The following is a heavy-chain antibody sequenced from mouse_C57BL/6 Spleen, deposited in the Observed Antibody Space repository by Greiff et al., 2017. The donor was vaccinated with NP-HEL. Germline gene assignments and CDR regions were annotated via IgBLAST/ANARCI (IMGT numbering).Heavy chain of an antibody. CDR3: ARGDGLLRPHYFDY. V-gene: IGHV1-64*01. Sequence: QVQLQQSGAELVKPGASVKLSCKASGYTFTSYWMHWVKQRPGQGLEWIGMIHPNSGSTNYNEKFKSKATLTVDKSSSTAYMQLSSLTSEDSAVYYCARGDGLLRPHYFDYWGQGTTLTVSS. CDR1: GYTFTSYW. D-gene: IGHD1-2*01. J-gene: IGHJ2*01. CDR2: IHPNSGST.